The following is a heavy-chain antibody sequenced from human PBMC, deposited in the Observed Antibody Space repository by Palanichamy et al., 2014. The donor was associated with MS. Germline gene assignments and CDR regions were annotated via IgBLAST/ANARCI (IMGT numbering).Heavy chain of an antibody. CDR3: ARVPALAYWYFDL. J-gene: IGHJ2*01. CDR1: GGSFDNYY. Sequence: QVLQQQWGAGLLKPSETLSLACAMIGGSFDNYYWAWIRQPPGKGLEWIGEIHHRGASTTIRPSKVESTFSVDTPKKQFSLKLTSVTAADTAVYYCARVPALAYWYFDLWDSGTLVTVSS. CDR2: IHHRGAS. V-gene: IGHV4-34*02. D-gene: IGHD3-3*02.